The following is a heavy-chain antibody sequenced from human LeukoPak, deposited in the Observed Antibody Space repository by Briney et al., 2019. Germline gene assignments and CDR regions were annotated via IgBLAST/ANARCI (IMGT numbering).Heavy chain of an antibody. CDR1: GGSISSGDYY. J-gene: IGHJ4*02. CDR3: ARETTGLARYFDY. V-gene: IGHV4-61*02. D-gene: IGHD4-11*01. CDR2: IYTSGST. Sequence: PSQTLSLTCTVSGGSISSGDYYWSWIRQPPGKGLEWIGRIYTSGSTNYNPSLKSRVTMSVDTSKNQFSLNLSSVTAADTAVYYCARETTGLARYFDYWGQGTLVTVSS.